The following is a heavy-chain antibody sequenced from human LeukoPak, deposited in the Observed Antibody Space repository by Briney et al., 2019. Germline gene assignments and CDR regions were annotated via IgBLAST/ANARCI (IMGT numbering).Heavy chain of an antibody. CDR3: ARALGNDLLYFQH. D-gene: IGHD1-1*01. CDR2: IYASGST. CDR1: GGSISSGNYY. Sequence: PSQTLSLTCTVSGGSISSGNYYWSWIRQPAGKGLEWIGRIYASGSTNYNPSLKSRVIISVDTSKNQFSLKLSSVTAADTAVYYCARALGNDLLYFQHWGQGTLVTVSS. J-gene: IGHJ1*01. V-gene: IGHV4-61*02.